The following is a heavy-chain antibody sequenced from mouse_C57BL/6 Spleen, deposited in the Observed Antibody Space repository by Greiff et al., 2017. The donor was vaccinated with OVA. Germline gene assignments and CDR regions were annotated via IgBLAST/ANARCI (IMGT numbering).Heavy chain of an antibody. Sequence: EVQGVESGGGLVKPGGSLKLSCAASGFTFSSYAMSWVRQTPEKRLEWVATISDGGSYTYYPDNVKGRFTISRDNAKNNLYLQMSHLKSEDTAMYYCARDRDYGSSYGAMDYWGQGTSVTVSS. CDR3: ARDRDYGSSYGAMDY. CDR2: ISDGGSYT. V-gene: IGHV5-4*01. D-gene: IGHD1-1*01. CDR1: GFTFSSYA. J-gene: IGHJ4*01.